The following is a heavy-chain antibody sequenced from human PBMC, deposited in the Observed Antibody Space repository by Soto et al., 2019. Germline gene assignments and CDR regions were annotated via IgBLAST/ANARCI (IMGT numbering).Heavy chain of an antibody. CDR1: GYTFTSYD. V-gene: IGHV1-8*01. CDR2: MNPNSGNT. Sequence: ASVKVSCKASGYTFTSYDINWVRQATGQGLEWMGWMNPNSGNTGYAQKFQGRVTMTRNTSISTAYMELSSLRSEDTAVYYCAKDKWFGELFVDYFDYWGQGTLVTVSS. CDR3: AKDKWFGELFVDYFDY. J-gene: IGHJ4*02. D-gene: IGHD3-10*01.